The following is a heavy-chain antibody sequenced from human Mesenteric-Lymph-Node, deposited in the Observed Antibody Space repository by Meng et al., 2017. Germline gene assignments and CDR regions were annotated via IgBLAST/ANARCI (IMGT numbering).Heavy chain of an antibody. CDR2: ISGSGGTI. V-gene: IGHV3-23*01. Sequence: GESLKISCTASGFTFSSYAMSWVRQAPGKGLEWVSAISGSGGTIYYADSVKGRFTISRDNSKNTLYLQMNSLRAEDTAVYYCAKNLGIGGDYGGWGQGTLVTVSS. CDR1: GFTFSSYA. J-gene: IGHJ4*02. CDR3: AKNLGIGGDYGG. D-gene: IGHD4-17*01.